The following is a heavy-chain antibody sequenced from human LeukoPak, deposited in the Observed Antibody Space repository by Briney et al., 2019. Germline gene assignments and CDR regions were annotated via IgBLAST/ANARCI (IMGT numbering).Heavy chain of an antibody. V-gene: IGHV4-59*01. J-gene: IGHJ4*02. Sequence: SETLSLTSTVSGASISNYYWSWFRQPPGKGLEWLAYIYYTGTTNYNPSVKSRLTISVDTSKNQLSLTLNSVTAADTAVYYCARRSIAARPFDYWGQGTLVTVSS. CDR1: GASISNYY. CDR3: ARRSIAARPFDY. D-gene: IGHD6-6*01. CDR2: IYYTGTT.